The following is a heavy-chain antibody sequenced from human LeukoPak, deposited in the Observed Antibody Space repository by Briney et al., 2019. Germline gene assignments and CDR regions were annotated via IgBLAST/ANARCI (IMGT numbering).Heavy chain of an antibody. V-gene: IGHV4-34*01. CDR1: GGSLNSYY. CDR2: INHSGST. Sequence: SETLSLACTVSGGSLNSYYWSWIRQPPGKGLEWIGEINHSGSTNYNPSLKSRVTISVDTSKNQFSLKLSSVTAADTAVYYCARVPIAAAGARYYFDYWGQGTLVTVSS. CDR3: ARVPIAAAGARYYFDY. D-gene: IGHD6-13*01. J-gene: IGHJ4*02.